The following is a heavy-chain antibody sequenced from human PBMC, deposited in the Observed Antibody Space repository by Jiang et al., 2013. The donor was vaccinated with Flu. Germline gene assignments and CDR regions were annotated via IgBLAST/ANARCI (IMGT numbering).Heavy chain of an antibody. CDR3: ARDRRISNPYYDYYYGMDV. CDR2: IYSDDRT. J-gene: IGHJ6*02. Sequence: VQLVESGGGLVQPGGSLRLSCAASGFTVNNNYMTWVRQVPGKGLEWVSIIYSDDRTYYADSVKGRFTISRDNSKNTLFLQMNSLRVEDTAVYYCARDRRISNPYYDYYYGMDVVGHGTTV. V-gene: IGHV3-66*01. CDR1: GFTVNNNY. D-gene: IGHD4-11*01.